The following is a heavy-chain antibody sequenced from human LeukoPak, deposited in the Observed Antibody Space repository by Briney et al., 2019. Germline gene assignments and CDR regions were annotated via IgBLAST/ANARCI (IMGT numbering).Heavy chain of an antibody. V-gene: IGHV1-69*04. D-gene: IGHD3-10*01. J-gene: IGHJ4*02. CDR3: ARDLGSYYYGSGSYPY. Sequence: SVKVSCKASGGTFSSYTISWVRQAPGQGLEWMGRIIPILGIANYAQKFQGRVTITADKSTSTAYMELSSLRSEDTAVYYCARDLGSYYYGSGSYPYWGQGTLVIVSS. CDR1: GGTFSSYT. CDR2: IIPILGIA.